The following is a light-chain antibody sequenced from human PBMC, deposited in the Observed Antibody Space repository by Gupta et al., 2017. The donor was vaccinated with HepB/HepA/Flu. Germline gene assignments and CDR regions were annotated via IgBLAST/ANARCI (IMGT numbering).Light chain of an antibody. CDR2: AAS. Sequence: EIVFTQSPGTLSLSPGDRATLSGRASQSVSSSYVAWYRQRPGQSPRLLIYAASSRAAGLPDRFSGSGSGTDFTLTISWLQPEDFVVYYCQQEGSSPLTFGQGTRMEIK. CDR3: QQEGSSPLT. V-gene: IGKV3-20*01. CDR1: QSVSSSY. J-gene: IGKJ5*01.